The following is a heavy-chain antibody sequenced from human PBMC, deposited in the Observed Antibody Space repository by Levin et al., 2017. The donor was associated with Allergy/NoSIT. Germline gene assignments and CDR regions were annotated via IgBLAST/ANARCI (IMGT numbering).Heavy chain of an antibody. Sequence: PSETLSLTCAVYGGSFSGYYWSWIRQPPGKGLEWIGEINHSGSTNYNPSLKSRVTISVDTSKNQFSLKLSSVTAADTAVYYCAREQDDYAVDYWGQGTLVTVSS. CDR2: INHSGST. V-gene: IGHV4-34*01. CDR3: AREQDDYAVDY. CDR1: GGSFSGYY. J-gene: IGHJ4*02. D-gene: IGHD4-17*01.